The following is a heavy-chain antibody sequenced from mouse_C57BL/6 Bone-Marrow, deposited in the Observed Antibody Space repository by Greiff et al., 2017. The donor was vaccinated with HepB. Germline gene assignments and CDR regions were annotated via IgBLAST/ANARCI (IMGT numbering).Heavy chain of an antibody. CDR3: ARGGKRAYFAWFAY. V-gene: IGHV1-55*01. J-gene: IGHJ3*01. Sequence: QVQLQQPGAELVKPGASVKMSCKASGYTFTSYWITWVKQRPGQGLEWIGDIYPGSGSTNYNEKFKSKATLTVDTSSSTAYMQRSSLTSEDSAVYYCARGGKRAYFAWFAYWGQGTLVTVSA. CDR1: GYTFTSYW. D-gene: IGHD2-1*01. CDR2: IYPGSGST.